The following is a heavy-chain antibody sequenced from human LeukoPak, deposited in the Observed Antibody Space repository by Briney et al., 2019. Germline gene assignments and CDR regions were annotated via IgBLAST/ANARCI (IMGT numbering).Heavy chain of an antibody. D-gene: IGHD2-2*01. CDR2: IIPIFGTA. V-gene: IGHV1-69*06. CDR3: ALQPSQLLSWFDP. Sequence: ASVKVSCKASGYTFTSYDINWVRQATGQGLEWMGGIIPIFGTANYAQKFQGRVTITADKSTSTAYMELSSLRSEDTAVYYCALQPSQLLSWFDPWGQGTLVTVSS. J-gene: IGHJ5*02. CDR1: GYTFTSYD.